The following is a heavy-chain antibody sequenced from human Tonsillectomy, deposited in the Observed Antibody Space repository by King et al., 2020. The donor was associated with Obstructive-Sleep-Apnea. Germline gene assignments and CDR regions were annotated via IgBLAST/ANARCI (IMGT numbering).Heavy chain of an antibody. V-gene: IGHV3-20*01. CDR3: ARDASALWSSYRNWFDP. Sequence: EVQLVESGGGVVRPGGSLRLSCAASGFTFEDYGMSWVRQVPGKGLEWVAGTNWNGGSAAYAYSVKGRFTISRDNPKNSLYLQMNSLRAEDTAIYHCARDASALWSSYRNWFDPWGRGTLVTVSS. D-gene: IGHD3-3*01. J-gene: IGHJ5*02. CDR1: GFTFEDYG. CDR2: TNWNGGSA.